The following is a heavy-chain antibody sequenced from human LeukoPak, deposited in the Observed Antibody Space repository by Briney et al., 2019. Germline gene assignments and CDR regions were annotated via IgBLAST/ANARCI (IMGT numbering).Heavy chain of an antibody. V-gene: IGHV4-38-2*02. CDR3: ARDGVGAGDFDY. D-gene: IGHD1-26*01. CDR1: GYSISSGYY. Sequence: RPSETLSLTCTVSGYSISSGYYWGWIRQPPGKGLEWIGSIYHSGSTYYNPSLKSRVTISVDTSKNQFSLKLSSVTAADTAVYYCARDGVGAGDFDYWGQGTLVTVSS. CDR2: IYHSGST. J-gene: IGHJ4*02.